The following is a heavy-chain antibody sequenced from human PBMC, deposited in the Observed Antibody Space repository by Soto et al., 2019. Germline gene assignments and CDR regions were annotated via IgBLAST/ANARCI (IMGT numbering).Heavy chain of an antibody. V-gene: IGHV3-23*01. CDR3: VKDVWDY. J-gene: IGHJ4*02. D-gene: IGHD2-21*01. Sequence: EVQLLESGGGLVQPGGSLRLSCAASGFTFSGYTMNWVRQAPGKGLEWVAVIGNSGDGTHYADSVKGRFTISRDNSKNTRYLQMESLRAEDTAVYYCVKDVWDYWGQGVLVTVSS. CDR1: GFTFSGYT. CDR2: IGNSGDGT.